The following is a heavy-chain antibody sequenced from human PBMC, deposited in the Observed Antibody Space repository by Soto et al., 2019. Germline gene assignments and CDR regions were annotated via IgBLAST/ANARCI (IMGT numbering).Heavy chain of an antibody. J-gene: IGHJ4*02. CDR1: GFSFSSYA. CDR2: ISGSGSPT. D-gene: IGHD3-9*01. CDR3: VKSFDYDILTGYTSYFYY. Sequence: GSLRLSCAASGFSFSSYAMTWVRQAPGRGLEWVSAISGSGSPTYYADSVKGRFTISRDNSKNTLYLQMNSLRAEDTAVYYCVKSFDYDILTGYTSYFYYRGQGTLVTVSS. V-gene: IGHV3-23*01.